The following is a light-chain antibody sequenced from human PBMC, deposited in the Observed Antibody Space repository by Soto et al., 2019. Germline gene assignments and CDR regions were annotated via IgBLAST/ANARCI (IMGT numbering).Light chain of an antibody. CDR3: SSYTNINTRACV. V-gene: IGLV2-14*01. J-gene: IGLJ1*01. CDR1: TSDVGGYNY. CDR2: EVT. Sequence: QSVLTQPPSASGSPGQSVTISCTGTTSDVGGYNYVSWYQQYPGKAPKLIIYEVTDRPSGVSNRFSGSKSGNTASLTISGLQAEDEAEYYCSSYTNINTRACVFGTGTK.